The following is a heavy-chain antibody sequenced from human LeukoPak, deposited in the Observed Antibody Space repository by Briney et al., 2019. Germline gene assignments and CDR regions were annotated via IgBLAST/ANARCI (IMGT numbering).Heavy chain of an antibody. CDR1: GGSISRSNYF. D-gene: IGHD6-13*01. CDR2: IYYSGST. V-gene: IGHV4-39*07. Sequence: SETLSLTCTVSGGSISRSNYFWGWIRQPPGKGLEWIGSIYYSGSTYYNPSLRSRVTISVDTSKNQYSLKLTSVTAADTAVYYCARGRGSSWYYFDSWGQGTLVTVSS. CDR3: ARGRGSSWYYFDS. J-gene: IGHJ4*02.